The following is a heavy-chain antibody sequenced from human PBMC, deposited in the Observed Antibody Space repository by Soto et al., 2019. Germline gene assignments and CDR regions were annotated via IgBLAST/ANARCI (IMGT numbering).Heavy chain of an antibody. CDR2: IIPIFGTA. CDR3: ARGGDSSGWFAGWYFDL. V-gene: IGHV1-69*12. D-gene: IGHD6-19*01. J-gene: IGHJ2*01. Sequence: QVQLVQSGAEVKKPGSSVKVSCKASGGTFSSYAISWVRQAPGQGLEWMGGIIPIFGTANYAQKFQGRVTIPADDYRGTAYVELSSLGSAATAVYYCARGGDSSGWFAGWYFDLWGRGTLVTVSS. CDR1: GGTFSSYA.